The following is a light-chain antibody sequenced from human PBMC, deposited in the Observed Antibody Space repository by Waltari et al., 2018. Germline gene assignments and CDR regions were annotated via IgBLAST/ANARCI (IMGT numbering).Light chain of an antibody. Sequence: QLVLTQSPSASASLGASVKLTCTLSSGPSSYTIAWHQQQPEKGPRYLMQVNSDGSHSKGDGIPDRFSGSSSGAERYLTISSLQSEDEADYYCQTWGTGIHVVFGGGTKLTVL. CDR2: VNSDGSH. V-gene: IGLV4-69*01. CDR3: QTWGTGIHVV. CDR1: SGPSSYT. J-gene: IGLJ2*01.